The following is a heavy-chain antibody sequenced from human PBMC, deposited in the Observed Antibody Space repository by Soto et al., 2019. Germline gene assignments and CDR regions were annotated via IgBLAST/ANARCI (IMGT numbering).Heavy chain of an antibody. D-gene: IGHD1-26*01. V-gene: IGHV1-2*02. CDR3: ARDFRAYSHSAKV. CDR1: GYPFTGPY. CDR2: INPSIGGT. J-gene: IGHJ6*03. Sequence: ASVRLSCKASGYPFTGPYRYWVRQAPGQGLEWMGWINPSIGGTEFAEKFQGRVTVTRDTSIRTVFLELNSLTSDDTGVYFCARDFRAYSHSAKVWGKGT.